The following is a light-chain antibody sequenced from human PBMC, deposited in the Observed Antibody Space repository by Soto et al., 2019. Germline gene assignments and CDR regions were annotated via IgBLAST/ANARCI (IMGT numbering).Light chain of an antibody. CDR2: STS. CDR3: LLYYGGAVV. Sequence: QAVVTQEPSLTVSPGGTVTLTCASSTGAVTSGYYPNWFQQKPGQAPRALIYSTSNKHPWTPARFSGSLLGGKAALTLSGVQPEDEAKYYCLLYYGGAVVFGGGTKLTVL. J-gene: IGLJ2*01. V-gene: IGLV7-43*01. CDR1: TGAVTSGYY.